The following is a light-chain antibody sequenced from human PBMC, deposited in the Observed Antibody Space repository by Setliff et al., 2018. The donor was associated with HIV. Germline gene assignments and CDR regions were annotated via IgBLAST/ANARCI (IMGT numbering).Light chain of an antibody. CDR2: EVS. V-gene: IGLV2-23*02. CDR1: SSDVGSYDL. Sequence: QSALTQPASVSGSPGQSITISCTGTSSDVGSYDLVSWYQQHPGKAPKVMIYEVSKRPSGVSNRFSGSKSGNTASLTISVLQAEDEADYYCCSYAGSSTFVFGIGTKVTVL. J-gene: IGLJ1*01. CDR3: CSYAGSSTFV.